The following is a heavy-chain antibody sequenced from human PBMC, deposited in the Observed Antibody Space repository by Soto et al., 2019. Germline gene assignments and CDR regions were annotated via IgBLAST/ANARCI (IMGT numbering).Heavy chain of an antibody. V-gene: IGHV3-30-3*01. D-gene: IGHD5-18*01. CDR1: GFTFSSYA. CDR2: ISYEGSNK. CDR3: ARESAMGHPVR. Sequence: GGSLRLSCAASGFTFSSYAMHWVRQAPGKGLEWVAVISYEGSNKYYADSVKGRFTISRDNSKNTLYLQMNSLRAGDTAVYYCARESAMGHPVRWGQGTLVTVSA. J-gene: IGHJ4*02.